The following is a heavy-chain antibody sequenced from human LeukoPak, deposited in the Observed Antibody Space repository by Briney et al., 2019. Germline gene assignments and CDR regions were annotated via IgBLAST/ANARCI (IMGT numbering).Heavy chain of an antibody. V-gene: IGHV1-8*01. CDR3: ARGGSSSSYYNNYGKDV. D-gene: IGHD6-13*01. J-gene: IGHJ6*02. CDR1: GYSLTSFD. Sequence: ASVKVSCKASGYSLTSFDINWVRQGSGQGLEWMGWMNPKRGNTGYAPTFQGRVTITRDTSIDTAFMELSSLRPDDTAVYYCARGGSSSSYYNNYGKDVWGQGTTITVSS. CDR2: MNPKRGNT.